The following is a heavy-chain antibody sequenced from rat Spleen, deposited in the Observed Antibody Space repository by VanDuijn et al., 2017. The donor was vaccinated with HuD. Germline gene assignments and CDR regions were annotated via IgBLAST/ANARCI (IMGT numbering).Heavy chain of an antibody. D-gene: IGHD1-6*01. CDR2: IWNTGGT. J-gene: IGHJ3*01. CDR1: GFSLTSYN. CDR3: AREYYGQGPLYNWFAY. V-gene: IGHV2-41*01. Sequence: QVQLKESGPGLVQPSQTLSLTCTVAGFSLTSYNVHWVRQPPGKGLEWMGVIWNTGGTRYNSALKSRLSISKDTSKSQVFLKMNSLQTEDTATYYCAREYYGQGPLYNWFAYWGQGTLVTVSS.